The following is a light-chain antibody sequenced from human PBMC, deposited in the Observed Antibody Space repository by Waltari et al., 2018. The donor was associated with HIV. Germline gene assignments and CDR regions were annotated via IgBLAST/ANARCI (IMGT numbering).Light chain of an antibody. Sequence: QSALTQPPSASGYPGQSVTISCTGISSDVGDYNYVSWYQQHPGKAPQLMIYEVNKRPSGVPDRFSGSKSGNTASLTVSGLQAEDEADYYCSSYVGSNRVFGGGTKLTVL. CDR2: EVN. J-gene: IGLJ3*02. CDR3: SSYVGSNRV. V-gene: IGLV2-8*01. CDR1: SSDVGDYNY.